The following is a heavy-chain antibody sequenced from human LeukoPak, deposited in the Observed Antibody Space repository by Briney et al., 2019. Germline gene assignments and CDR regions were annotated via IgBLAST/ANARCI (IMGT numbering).Heavy chain of an antibody. Sequence: PSETLSLTCTVSGYSISSGYYWGWIRQPPGKGLEWIGSIYHSGSTYYNPSLKSRVTISVDTSKNQFSLKLSSVTAAGTAVYYCAGKTMVRGVLNWFDPWGQGTLVTVSS. J-gene: IGHJ5*02. V-gene: IGHV4-38-2*02. CDR3: AGKTMVRGVLNWFDP. D-gene: IGHD3-10*01. CDR1: GYSISSGYY. CDR2: IYHSGST.